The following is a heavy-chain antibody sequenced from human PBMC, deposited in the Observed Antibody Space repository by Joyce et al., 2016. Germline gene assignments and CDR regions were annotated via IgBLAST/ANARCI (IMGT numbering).Heavy chain of an antibody. CDR3: ARRGEHCSGGSCYSYYGLDV. Sequence: VQLVQSGTEVKKPGESLKISCKASGYTFTRYWIGWVRQMPGKGLEWMGIIYPVDSDTRYSPSFQGQVTISADKSISTAYLQWSSLKASDTAMYYCARRGEHCSGGSCYSYYGLDVWGQGTTVTVSS. J-gene: IGHJ6*02. V-gene: IGHV5-51*01. D-gene: IGHD2-15*01. CDR2: IYPVDSDT. CDR1: GYTFTRYW.